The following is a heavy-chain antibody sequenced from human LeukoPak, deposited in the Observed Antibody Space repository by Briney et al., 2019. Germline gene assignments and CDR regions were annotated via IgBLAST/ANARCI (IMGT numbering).Heavy chain of an antibody. Sequence: SETLSLTCSVSDGSMKSYHWSWIRQPAGKGLEWIGRIYTSGSTDYNPSLMSRVTMSVDTSKNQFSLKLRSMTAADTAVYYCARDMGLKYGMDVWGQGTTVTVSS. J-gene: IGHJ6*02. CDR3: ARDMGLKYGMDV. CDR2: IYTSGST. CDR1: DGSMKSYH. D-gene: IGHD4/OR15-4a*01. V-gene: IGHV4-4*07.